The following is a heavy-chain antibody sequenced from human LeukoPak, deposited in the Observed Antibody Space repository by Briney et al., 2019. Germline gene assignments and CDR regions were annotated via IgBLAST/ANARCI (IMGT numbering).Heavy chain of an antibody. CDR1: GGSISSYY. D-gene: IGHD3-22*01. CDR3: ARDSYYYDSSGYQRTDV. J-gene: IGHJ6*04. V-gene: IGHV4-4*07. Sequence: PSETLSLTCTVSGGSISSYYWSWIRQPAGKGLEWIGRIYTSGSTNYNPSLKSRVTMSVDTSKNQFSLKLSSVTAADTAVYYCARDSYYYDSSGYQRTDVWGKGTTVTISS. CDR2: IYTSGST.